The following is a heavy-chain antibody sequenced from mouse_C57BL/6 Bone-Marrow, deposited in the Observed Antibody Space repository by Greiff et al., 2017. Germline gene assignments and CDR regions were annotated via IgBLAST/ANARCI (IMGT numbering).Heavy chain of an antibody. CDR3: ATYGSSLDY. CDR2: IWRGGST. CDR1: GFSLTSYG. D-gene: IGHD1-1*01. J-gene: IGHJ4*01. V-gene: IGHV2-5*01. Sequence: QVQLKESGPGLVQPSQSLSITCTVSGFSLTSYGVHWVRQSPGKGLEWLGVIWRGGSTDYTAAFMSRLSITKDNSKSQVFLKMKCLQADDTAIYYCATYGSSLDYWGQGTSVTVSS.